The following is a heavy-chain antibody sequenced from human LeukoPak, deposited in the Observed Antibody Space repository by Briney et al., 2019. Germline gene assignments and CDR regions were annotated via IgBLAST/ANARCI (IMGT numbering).Heavy chain of an antibody. Sequence: GGSLRLSCAASGFTFSNFAMHWVRQAPGKGLEWVAIISYDGSNKYYADSVKGRFTISRDNSKNTLYLQMNSLRAEDTAVYYCARAHKDYWGQGTLVTVSS. CDR1: GFTFSNFA. V-gene: IGHV3-30*04. CDR3: ARAHKDY. J-gene: IGHJ4*02. CDR2: ISYDGSNK.